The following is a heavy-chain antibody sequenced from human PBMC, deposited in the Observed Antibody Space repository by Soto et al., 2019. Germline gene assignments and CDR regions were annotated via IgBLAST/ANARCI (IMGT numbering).Heavy chain of an antibody. V-gene: IGHV3-30-3*01. J-gene: IGHJ5*02. CDR3: ARDSSVVPAAITFDFWSGPKGFDP. Sequence: PVGSLRLSCAASGFTFSSYAMHWVRQAPGKGLEWVAVISYDGSNKYYADSVKGRFTISRDNSKNTLYLQMNSLRAEDTAVYYCARDSSVVPAAITFDFWSGPKGFDPWGQGTLVTVSS. CDR2: ISYDGSNK. CDR1: GFTFSSYA. D-gene: IGHD3-3*01.